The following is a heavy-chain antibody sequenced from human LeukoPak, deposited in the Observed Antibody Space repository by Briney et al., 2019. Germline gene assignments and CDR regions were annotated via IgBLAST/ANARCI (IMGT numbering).Heavy chain of an antibody. CDR3: VIGVGWQPDY. CDR1: GGSISSYY. CDR2: IYKIGTT. D-gene: IGHD2-15*01. V-gene: IGHV4-59*01. Sequence: SETLSLTCTVSGGSISSYYWSWIRQPPGKGLEWTGHIYKIGTTNYNPSLESRLTISADTSKNQFSLKLRSVTAADTAVYYCVIGVGWQPDYWGQGALVTVSS. J-gene: IGHJ4*02.